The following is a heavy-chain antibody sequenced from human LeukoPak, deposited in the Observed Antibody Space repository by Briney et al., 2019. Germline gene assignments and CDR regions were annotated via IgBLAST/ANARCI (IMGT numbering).Heavy chain of an antibody. J-gene: IGHJ6*03. V-gene: IGHV4-61*02. CDR1: GGSISSGSYY. Sequence: SETLSLTCTVSGGSISSGSYYWSWIRQPAGKGLEWIGRIYTSGSTNYNPSLKSRVTMSVGTSKNQFSLKLSSVTAADTAVYYCARSRPHYDFWSGYYTEDYYYYMDVWGKGTTVTVSS. CDR3: ARSRPHYDFWSGYYTEDYYYYMDV. CDR2: IYTSGST. D-gene: IGHD3-3*01.